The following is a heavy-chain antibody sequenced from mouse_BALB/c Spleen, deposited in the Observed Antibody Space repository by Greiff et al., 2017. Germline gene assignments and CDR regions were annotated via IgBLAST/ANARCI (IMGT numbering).Heavy chain of an antibody. Sequence: EVQLQQSGAELVKPGASVKLSCTASGFNIKDTYMHWVKQRPEQGLEWIGRIDPANGNTKYDPKFQGKATITADTSSNTAYLQLSSLTSEDTAVYYCARDLPASTGYAMDYWGQGTSVTVSS. CDR2: IDPANGNT. CDR3: ARDLPASTGYAMDY. V-gene: IGHV14-3*02. CDR1: GFNIKDTY. D-gene: IGHD6-1*01. J-gene: IGHJ4*01.